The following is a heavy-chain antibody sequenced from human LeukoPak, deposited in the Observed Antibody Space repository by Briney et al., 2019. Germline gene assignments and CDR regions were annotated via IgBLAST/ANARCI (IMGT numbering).Heavy chain of an antibody. D-gene: IGHD6-19*01. J-gene: IGHJ4*02. V-gene: IGHV4-4*07. CDR1: GGSVSSYY. CDR3: ARVSGLRSGWYYFDY. Sequence: PSETLSLTCTFSGGSVSSYYWSWIRQPAGKGLEWIGRIYTSGSTNYNPSLKSRVTMSVDTSKNQFSLKLSSVTAADTAVYYCARVSGLRSGWYYFDYWGQGTLVTVSS. CDR2: IYTSGST.